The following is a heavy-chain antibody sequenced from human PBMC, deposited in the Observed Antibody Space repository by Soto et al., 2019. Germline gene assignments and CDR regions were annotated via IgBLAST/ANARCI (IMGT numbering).Heavy chain of an antibody. J-gene: IGHJ3*02. CDR2: IYNSGST. CDR1: GGSVSSGSYS. D-gene: IGHD2-15*01. V-gene: IGHV4-61*01. Sequence: SETLSLTCTVSGGSVSSGSYSWSWIRLPPGKGLEWIGYIYNSGSTNYNPSLKSRVTISIDTPKNQFSLYLSSVTAADTAVYYCASRITVVAPPPSAIDISCQGLMLTV. CDR3: ASRITVVAPPPSAIDI.